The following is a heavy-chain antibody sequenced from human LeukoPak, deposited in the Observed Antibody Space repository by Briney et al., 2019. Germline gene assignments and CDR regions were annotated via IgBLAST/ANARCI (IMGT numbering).Heavy chain of an antibody. CDR1: GGSISSYY. D-gene: IGHD2-15*01. J-gene: IGHJ4*02. CDR2: IYYSGST. Sequence: SETLSLTCTVSGGSISSYYWSWIRRPPGKGLEWIGYIYYSGSTNYNPSLKSRVAISVDTSKNQFSLKLSSVTAADTAVYYCARTPLASCSGGSCQSRAGFDYWGQGTLVTVSS. CDR3: ARTPLASCSGGSCQSRAGFDY. V-gene: IGHV4-59*01.